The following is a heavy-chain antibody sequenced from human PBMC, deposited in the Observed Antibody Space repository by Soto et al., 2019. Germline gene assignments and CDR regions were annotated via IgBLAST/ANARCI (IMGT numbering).Heavy chain of an antibody. Sequence: EVPLLESGGDLVQPGGSLRLSCAASGFTFSNYAMTWVRQAPGKGLEWVSTISGSGDSTYSADPVKGRFTISRDNSKNTLYLQMNSLRADDTAVYYCATGRQMGYWGQGTQVIVSS. CDR3: ATGRQMGY. J-gene: IGHJ4*02. V-gene: IGHV3-23*01. CDR2: ISGSGDST. D-gene: IGHD7-27*01. CDR1: GFTFSNYA.